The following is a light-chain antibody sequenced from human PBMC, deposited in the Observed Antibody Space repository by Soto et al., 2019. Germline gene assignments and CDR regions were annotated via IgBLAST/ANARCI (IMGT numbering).Light chain of an antibody. CDR2: EVS. Sequence: QSALTQPPSASGSPGQSVTISCTGTSSDVGGYSYVSWYQQHPGKAPKLMIYEVSKRPSGVPDRFSGSKSGNTASLTVSGLQAEDEADYYRSSYAGSNNLFVFGTGTKVTVL. CDR3: SSYAGSNNLFV. CDR1: SSDVGGYSY. J-gene: IGLJ1*01. V-gene: IGLV2-8*01.